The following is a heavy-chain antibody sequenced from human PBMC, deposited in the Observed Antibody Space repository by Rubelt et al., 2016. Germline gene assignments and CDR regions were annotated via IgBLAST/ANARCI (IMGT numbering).Heavy chain of an antibody. V-gene: IGHV3-30*04. J-gene: IGHJ4*02. Sequence: GLTFSSSAMHWVRQAPDKGLEWLAVISYDGSNKYYADSVKGRFTISRDKSKHTLYLQMNSLRAEDTAVYYCARGWPIVGTTALDYWGQGTLVTVSS. D-gene: IGHD1-26*01. CDR2: ISYDGSNK. CDR1: GLTFSSSA. CDR3: ARGWPIVGTTALDY.